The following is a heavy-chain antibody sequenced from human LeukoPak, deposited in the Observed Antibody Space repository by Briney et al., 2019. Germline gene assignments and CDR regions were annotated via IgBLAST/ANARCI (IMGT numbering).Heavy chain of an antibody. V-gene: IGHV3-30*02. CDR2: IRYDGNNK. D-gene: IGHD6-19*01. CDR3: TTITVASHFDY. J-gene: IGHJ4*02. CDR1: GFSFSSYD. Sequence: PGGSLRLSCAASGFSFSSYDMYWVRQAPGKGLEWVAFIRYDGNNKYYADSVKGRFTISRDNSENTLYLQLNSLRAEDTAVYYCTTITVASHFDYWGPGTLVTVSS.